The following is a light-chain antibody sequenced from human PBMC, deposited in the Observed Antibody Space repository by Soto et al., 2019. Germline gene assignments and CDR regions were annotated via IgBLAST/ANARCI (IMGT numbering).Light chain of an antibody. J-gene: IGKJ1*01. CDR2: GAS. V-gene: IGKV3-15*01. CDR3: RQYHNLWA. Sequence: EIVPTQSPATLSLYPAERAAISFRASQSVSSNLAWYQQKPGPAPRPLIYGASTRATGIPARFSGSGSGKEFTLTISSLQPEDLTVYSCRQYHNLWAFGQGTKVDI. CDR1: QSVSSN.